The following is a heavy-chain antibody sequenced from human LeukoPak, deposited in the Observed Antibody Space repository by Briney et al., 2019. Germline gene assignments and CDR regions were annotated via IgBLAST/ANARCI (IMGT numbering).Heavy chain of an antibody. J-gene: IGHJ6*03. Sequence: SVKVSCKXSRYTFPRHDIHWVRQATGQGLEWMGRMNPNSGNTGYAQKFQGRVTMTRNTSICTSYMELSSLRSEDTAVYYCASSPSIPEWTPLDYYYYYMDVWGKGTTVTVSS. V-gene: IGHV1-8*01. CDR1: RYTFPRHD. CDR3: ASSPSIPEWTPLDYYYYYMDV. CDR2: MNPNSGNT. D-gene: IGHD3-3*01.